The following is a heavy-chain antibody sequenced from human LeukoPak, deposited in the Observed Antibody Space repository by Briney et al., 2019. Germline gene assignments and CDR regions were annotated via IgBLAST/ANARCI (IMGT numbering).Heavy chain of an antibody. D-gene: IGHD5-24*01. CDR2: IYYSGST. Sequence: SETLSLTCTVSGGSISSSSYYWGWIRQPPGKGLEWIGSIYYSGSTYYNPSPKSRVTISVDTSKNQFSLKLSSVTAADTAIYYCAKSFSETERATITAYWGQGTLVTVSS. J-gene: IGHJ4*02. CDR1: GGSISSSSYY. CDR3: AKSFSETERATITAY. V-gene: IGHV4-39*07.